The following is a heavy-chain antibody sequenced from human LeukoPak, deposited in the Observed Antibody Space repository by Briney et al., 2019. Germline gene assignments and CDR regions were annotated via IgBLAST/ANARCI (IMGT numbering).Heavy chain of an antibody. V-gene: IGHV3-7*01. Sequence: PGGSLRLSCAASGFTFSNYCVTWVRQAPGKGLEWVASIKQDGDEKYYVDSVRGRFTISRDNAKNSLYLQMSSLRADDTALYYCARDKGTVTPRGYYYYIDVXXXXXTVTVSS. D-gene: IGHD4-11*01. CDR3: ARDKGTVTPRGYYYYIDV. J-gene: IGHJ6*03. CDR2: IKQDGDEK. CDR1: GFTFSNYC.